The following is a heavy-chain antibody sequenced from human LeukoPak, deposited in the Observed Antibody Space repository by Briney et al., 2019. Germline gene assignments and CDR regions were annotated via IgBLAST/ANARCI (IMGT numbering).Heavy chain of an antibody. J-gene: IGHJ6*03. CDR2: MNPNSGNT. V-gene: IGHV1-8*02. CDR3: ARASIQLWTLYYYYYMDV. CDR1: GYTFTSYG. Sequence: ASVKVSCKASGYTFTSYGISWVRQAPGQGLEWMGWMNPNSGNTGYAQKFQGRVTMTRNTSISTAYMELSSLRSADSAVHYCARASIQLWTLYYYYYMDVWGKGTTVTVSS. D-gene: IGHD5-18*01.